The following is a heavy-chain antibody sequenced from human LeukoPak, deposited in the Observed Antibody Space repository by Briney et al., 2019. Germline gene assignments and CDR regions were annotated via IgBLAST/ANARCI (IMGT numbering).Heavy chain of an antibody. D-gene: IGHD4-23*01. CDR2: IATAGDT. CDR3: ARGLLDYGGSNRFDP. J-gene: IGHJ5*02. Sequence: GGSLRLSCAASGFTLSKYDMHWVRQRIGKCLEWVSSIATAGDTYYQGSVKGRFAISRENARNSLYLQLTSLRAEDTAVYYCARGLLDYGGSNRFDPWGQGTLVTVSS. CDR1: GFTLSKYD. V-gene: IGHV3-13*04.